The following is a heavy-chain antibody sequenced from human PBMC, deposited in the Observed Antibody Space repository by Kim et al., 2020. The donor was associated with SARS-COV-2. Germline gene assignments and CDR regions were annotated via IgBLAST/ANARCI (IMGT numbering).Heavy chain of an antibody. Sequence: ASVKVSCKASGYTFTSYGISWVRQAPGQGLEWMGWISAYNGNTNYAQKLQGRVTMTTDTSTSTAYMELRSLRSDDTAVYYCARDSGGDIAVADPFDYWGQGTLVTVSS. CDR2: ISAYNGNT. CDR1: GYTFTSYG. J-gene: IGHJ4*02. D-gene: IGHD6-19*01. V-gene: IGHV1-18*01. CDR3: ARDSGGDIAVADPFDY.